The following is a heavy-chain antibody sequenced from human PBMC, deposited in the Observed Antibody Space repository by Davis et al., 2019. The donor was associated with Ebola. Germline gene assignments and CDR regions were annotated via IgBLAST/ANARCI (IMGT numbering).Heavy chain of an antibody. V-gene: IGHV4-59*12. D-gene: IGHD2-2*03. CDR3: AREGWIS. Sequence: GSLRLSCTVSGGSISSYYWSWIRQPPGKGLEWIGYIYYSGSTNYNPSLKSRVTISVDTSKNQFSLKLSSVTAADTAVYYCAREGWISWGQGTLVTVSS. J-gene: IGHJ5*02. CDR1: GGSISSYY. CDR2: IYYSGST.